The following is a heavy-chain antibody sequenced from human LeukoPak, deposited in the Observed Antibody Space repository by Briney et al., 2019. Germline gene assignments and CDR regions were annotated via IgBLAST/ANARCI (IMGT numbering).Heavy chain of an antibody. J-gene: IGHJ4*02. CDR3: ARDIPSYSDY. CDR1: GFTFSTYT. CDR2: ISSSSSYM. V-gene: IGHV3-21*01. Sequence: GGSLRLSCAASGFTFSTYTMNWVRQAPGKGLEWVSSISSSSSYMYYADSVKGRFTISRDNAKNSLYLQMNSLRAEDTAVYYCARDIPSYSDYWGQGTLVTVSS.